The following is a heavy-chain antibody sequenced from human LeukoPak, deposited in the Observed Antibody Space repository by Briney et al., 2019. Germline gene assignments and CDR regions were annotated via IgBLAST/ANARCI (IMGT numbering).Heavy chain of an antibody. J-gene: IGHJ6*02. CDR1: GGSVTTRHHF. Sequence: PSETLSLTCSVSGGSVTTRHHFWGWIRQPPGKGLEWVGSIFYSGTTYYNPPLKTRLTMSVDTSKNQFSLNLSSVTAADTGIYFCARLDNSGYYTLDVWGQGTSVTVSS. D-gene: IGHD3-22*01. V-gene: IGHV4-39*01. CDR3: ARLDNSGYYTLDV. CDR2: IFYSGTT.